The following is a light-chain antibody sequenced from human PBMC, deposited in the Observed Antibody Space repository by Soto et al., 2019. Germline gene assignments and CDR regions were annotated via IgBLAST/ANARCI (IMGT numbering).Light chain of an antibody. J-gene: IGLJ2*01. CDR3: ATWDDSLPAV. CDR2: NNN. Sequence: QSVLTQPPSASGTPGQRVTISCSGSTSNIGSKTVSWYQQLPGSAPRVLIYNNNDRPSGVPDRFSGSKSGNSASLAISGLQSEDEADYYCATWDDSLPAVFGGGTKLTVL. CDR1: TSNIGSKT. V-gene: IGLV1-44*01.